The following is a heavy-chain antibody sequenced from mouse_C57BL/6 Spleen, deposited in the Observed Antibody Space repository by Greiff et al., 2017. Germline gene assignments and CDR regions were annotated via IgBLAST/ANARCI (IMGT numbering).Heavy chain of an antibody. J-gene: IGHJ1*03. CDR2: IDPETGGT. CDR1: GYTFTDYE. CDR3: TRGYYCGSSYWYFDV. Sequence: QVQLKESGAELVRPGASVTLSCKASGYTFTDYEMHWVKQTPVHGLEWIGAIDPETGGTAYNQKFKGKAILTADKSSSTAYMELRSLTSEDSAVYYGTRGYYCGSSYWYFDVWGTGTTVTVSS. D-gene: IGHD1-1*01. V-gene: IGHV1-15*01.